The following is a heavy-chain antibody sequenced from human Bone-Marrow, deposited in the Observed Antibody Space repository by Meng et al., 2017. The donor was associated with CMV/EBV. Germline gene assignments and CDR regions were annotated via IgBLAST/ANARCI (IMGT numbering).Heavy chain of an antibody. CDR3: ARMIAAAFDY. V-gene: IGHV4-59*01. CDR1: GGSISSYY. Sequence: SETLSLTCTVSGGSISSYYWSWVRQPPGKGLEWIGYIYYSGSTNYNPSLKSRVTISLDTSQNQFSLKLSSVTAADTAVNYCARMIAAAFDYWGQGTLVTVYS. J-gene: IGHJ4*02. CDR2: IYYSGST. D-gene: IGHD6-13*01.